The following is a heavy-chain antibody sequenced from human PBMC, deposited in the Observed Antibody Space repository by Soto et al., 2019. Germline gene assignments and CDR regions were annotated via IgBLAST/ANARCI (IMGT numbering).Heavy chain of an antibody. Sequence: EVQLVESGGSLVQPGGSLRLSCAASGFTFSSFWMSWVRQAPGKGLEWVANIKQDGSEKYYVDSVRGRFSISRDNARNSLVLQMNRLRAEDAAVYYCARRPYGDYGDYFDYWGQGTLVTVSS. D-gene: IGHD4-17*01. CDR2: IKQDGSEK. CDR1: GFTFSSFW. J-gene: IGHJ4*02. CDR3: ARRPYGDYGDYFDY. V-gene: IGHV3-7*01.